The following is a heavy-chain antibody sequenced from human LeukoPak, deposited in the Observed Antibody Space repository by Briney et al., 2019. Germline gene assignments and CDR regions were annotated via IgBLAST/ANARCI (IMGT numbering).Heavy chain of an antibody. CDR1: GVSISSYY. CDR2: IYTSGSN. J-gene: IGHJ4*02. V-gene: IGHV4-4*07. Sequence: SETLSLTRTVSGVSISSYYWSLIRQPAGKGLEWIGRIYTSGSNNYNPFLQGPVTISVDTSKNQCSLKLSSVTAADTAVYYCARVYSNYDYYFDYWGQGTLVTVSS. D-gene: IGHD4-11*01. CDR3: ARVYSNYDYYFDY.